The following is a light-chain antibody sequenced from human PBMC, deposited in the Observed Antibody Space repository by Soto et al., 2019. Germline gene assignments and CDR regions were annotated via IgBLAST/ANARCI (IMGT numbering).Light chain of an antibody. CDR2: EVN. CDR3: TSYTSRYTFV. V-gene: IGLV2-14*01. CDR1: SSDVGGYNY. J-gene: IGLJ1*01. Sequence: QSALTQPASVSGSPGQSITISCTGTSSDVGGYNYVSWYQQHPGKAPKLMIYEVNNRPSEVSNRFSGSKSGNTASLTISGLQPEDEADYYCTSYTSRYTFVLGPGTKVTVL.